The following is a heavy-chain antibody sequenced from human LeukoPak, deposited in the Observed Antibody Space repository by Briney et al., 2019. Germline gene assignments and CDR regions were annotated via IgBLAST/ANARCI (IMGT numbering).Heavy chain of an antibody. CDR1: GGSISSSSYY. CDR3: ARIRTFLV. J-gene: IGHJ4*02. Sequence: SETLSPTCSVSGGSISSSSYYWGWIRQPPGKGLEWIGNIYYSGTTHYKSSLKSRVTLSVDVSKNQFSLKLTSVTAADTAVYYCARIRTFLVWGQGTLVTVSS. CDR2: IYYSGTT. D-gene: IGHD3-3*02. V-gene: IGHV4-39*01.